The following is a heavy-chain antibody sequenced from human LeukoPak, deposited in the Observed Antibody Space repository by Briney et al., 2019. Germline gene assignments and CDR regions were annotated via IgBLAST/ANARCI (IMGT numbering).Heavy chain of an antibody. CDR1: GGSFSDYY. V-gene: IGHV4-34*01. J-gene: IGHJ4*02. CDR3: ARGDYDILTGYYHFDY. D-gene: IGHD3-9*01. Sequence: SETLTLTCAVYGGSFSDYYWSWIRQPPGKGLEWIGEINHSGSTNYNPSLKSRVTISVDTSKNQFSLKLSSVTAADTAVYYCARGDYDILTGYYHFDYWGQGTLVTVSS. CDR2: INHSGST.